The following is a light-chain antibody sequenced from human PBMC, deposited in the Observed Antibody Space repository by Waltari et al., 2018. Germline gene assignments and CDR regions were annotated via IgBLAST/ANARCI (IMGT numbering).Light chain of an antibody. J-gene: IGLJ3*02. V-gene: IGLV1-40*01. CDR3: QSFDSSLSASV. CDR1: SSNFGAGYD. Sequence: QSVLTQPPSMSGAPGQKVTIPCTGGSSNFGAGYDVHWYQQFPGAAPKLLIFGNTHRALGVPGRFSGYKAGKVAFPAIAGLQSEDEAVYYCQSFDSSLSASVFGGGTKLTVL. CDR2: GNT.